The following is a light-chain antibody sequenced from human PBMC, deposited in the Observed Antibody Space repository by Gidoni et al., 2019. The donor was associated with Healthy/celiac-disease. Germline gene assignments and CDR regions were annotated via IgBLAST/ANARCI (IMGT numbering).Light chain of an antibody. CDR2: KAS. Sequence: DIQMTQSPSTLSASVGDRVTINCRASQSISSWLAWYQQKPGKAPKLLIYKASSLESGVPARFSGSGSGTEFTLTISSLQPDDFATYYCQPYNSSPLPFGGGPKVAI. CDR1: QSISSW. J-gene: IGKJ4*01. V-gene: IGKV1-5*03. CDR3: QPYNSSPLP.